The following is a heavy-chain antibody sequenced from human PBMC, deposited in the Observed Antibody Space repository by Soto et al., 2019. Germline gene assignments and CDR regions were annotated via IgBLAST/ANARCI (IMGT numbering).Heavy chain of an antibody. Sequence: PXGTLSLTSAVSGGSISSSSWWSCVRQPPGKGLEWIGEIYHSGSTNYNPSLKSRVTISVDKSKNQFSLKLSSVTAADTAVYYCARESIVVPRVFAIWGQWTVVTVTS. D-gene: IGHD3-10*01. CDR2: IYHSGST. CDR3: ARESIVVPRVFAI. V-gene: IGHV4-4*02. J-gene: IGHJ3*02. CDR1: GGSISSSSW.